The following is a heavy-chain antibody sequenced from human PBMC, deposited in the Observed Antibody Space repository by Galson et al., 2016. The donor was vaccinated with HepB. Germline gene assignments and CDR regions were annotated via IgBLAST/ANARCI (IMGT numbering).Heavy chain of an antibody. Sequence: SLRLSCAASGFTFSNNYMTWMRQAPGKGLEWVSDISSSGNTIYYADSVKGRFTISRDNANKLLYLQMNSLRVDDTAVYYCARDRSSGFNWFDPWGQGTLVTVSS. CDR2: ISSSGNTI. CDR3: ARDRSSGFNWFDP. J-gene: IGHJ5*02. D-gene: IGHD3-22*01. V-gene: IGHV3-11*04. CDR1: GFTFSNNY.